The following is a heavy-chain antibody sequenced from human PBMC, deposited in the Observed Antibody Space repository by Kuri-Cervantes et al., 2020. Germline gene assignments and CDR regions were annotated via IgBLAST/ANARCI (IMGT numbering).Heavy chain of an antibody. V-gene: IGHV1-18*01. CDR3: ARGGGLGYCTGGVCYTDYYYYMDV. J-gene: IGHJ6*03. CDR1: GCTFTSYG. CDR2: ISAYNGNT. D-gene: IGHD2-8*02. Sequence: ASVKVSCKASGCTFTSYGISWVRQAPGQGLEWMGWISAYNGNTNHTQKFQGRVTLTTDTSTSTAYMELRSLRSDDTTVYYCARGGGLGYCTGGVCYTDYYYYMDVWGKGTTVTVSS.